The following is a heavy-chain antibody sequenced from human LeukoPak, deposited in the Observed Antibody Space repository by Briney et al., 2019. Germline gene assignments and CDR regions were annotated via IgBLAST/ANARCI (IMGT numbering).Heavy chain of an antibody. J-gene: IGHJ5*02. CDR3: SGWFDP. CDR1: GYTLTELS. Sequence: ASVKVSCKVSGYTLTELSMHWVRQAPGKGLEWMGGFDPEDGETIYAQKFQGRVTMTRDTSINTAYMELSNLRPEARGGEGISGWFDPWGQGTLVTVSS. CDR2: FDPEDGET. D-gene: IGHD6-13*01. V-gene: IGHV1-24*01.